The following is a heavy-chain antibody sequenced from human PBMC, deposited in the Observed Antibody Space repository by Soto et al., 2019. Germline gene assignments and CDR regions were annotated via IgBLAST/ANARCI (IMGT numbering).Heavy chain of an antibody. Sequence: ASVKVSCKASGYTFTSYAMHWVRQAPGQRLEWMGWINAGNGNTKYSQKFQGRVTITRDTSASTAYMELSSLRSEDAAVYYCARDLAWNDYPYYYGMDVWGQGTKVTVSS. D-gene: IGHD1-1*01. J-gene: IGHJ6*02. CDR2: INAGNGNT. CDR1: GYTFTSYA. CDR3: ARDLAWNDYPYYYGMDV. V-gene: IGHV1-3*01.